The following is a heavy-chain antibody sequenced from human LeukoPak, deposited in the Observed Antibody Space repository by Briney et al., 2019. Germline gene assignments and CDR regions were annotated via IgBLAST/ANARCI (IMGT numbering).Heavy chain of an antibody. CDR3: ARKVGATASGWFDP. CDR1: GGSISSYY. CDR2: IYYSGST. D-gene: IGHD1-26*01. Sequence: SETPSLTCTVSGGSISSYYWSWIRQPPGKGLEWIGYIYYSGSTNYNPSLKSRVTISVDTSKNQFSLKLSSVTAADTAVYYCARKVGATASGWFDPWGQGTLVTVSS. J-gene: IGHJ5*02. V-gene: IGHV4-59*08.